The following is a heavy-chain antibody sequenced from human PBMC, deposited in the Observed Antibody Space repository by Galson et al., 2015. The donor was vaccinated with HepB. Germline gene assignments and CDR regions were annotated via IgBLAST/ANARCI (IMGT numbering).Heavy chain of an antibody. V-gene: IGHV3-23*01. Sequence: SLRLSCAASGFTFSSYAMSWVRQAPGKGLEWVSAISGSGGSTYYADSVKGRFTISRDNSKNTLYLQMNSLRAEDTAVYYCAGKGIQLWLPDYYYGMDVWGQGTTVTVSS. J-gene: IGHJ6*02. CDR1: GFTFSSYA. D-gene: IGHD5-18*01. CDR3: AGKGIQLWLPDYYYGMDV. CDR2: ISGSGGST.